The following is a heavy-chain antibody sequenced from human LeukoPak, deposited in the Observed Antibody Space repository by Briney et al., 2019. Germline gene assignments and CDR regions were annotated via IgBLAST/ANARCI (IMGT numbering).Heavy chain of an antibody. CDR1: GYTFTSYA. J-gene: IGHJ3*02. V-gene: IGHV1-3*01. Sequence: GASVKVSCKASGYTFTSYAMHWVRQAPGQRLEWMGWINAGNGNTKYSQKFQGRVTITRDTSASTAYIELSSLRSEDTAVYYCARPRYSSAAFDIWGQGTMVTVSS. D-gene: IGHD6-19*01. CDR3: ARPRYSSAAFDI. CDR2: INAGNGNT.